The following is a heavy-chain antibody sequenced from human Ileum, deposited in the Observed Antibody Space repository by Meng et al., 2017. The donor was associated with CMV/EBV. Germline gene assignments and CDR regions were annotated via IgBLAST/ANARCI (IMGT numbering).Heavy chain of an antibody. Sequence: GESLKISCAASGFTFSSYSMNWVRQAPGKGLEWVSSISSSSSYIYYADSVKGRFTISRDNAKNSLYLQMNSLRAEDTAVYYCARDLNWNYFDYWGQGTLVTVSS. D-gene: IGHD1-20*01. CDR1: GFTFSSYS. J-gene: IGHJ4*02. CDR3: ARDLNWNYFDY. CDR2: ISSSSSYI. V-gene: IGHV3-21*01.